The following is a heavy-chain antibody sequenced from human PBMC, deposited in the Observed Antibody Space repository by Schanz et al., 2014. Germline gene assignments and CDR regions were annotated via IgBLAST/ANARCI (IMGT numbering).Heavy chain of an antibody. V-gene: IGHV7-4-1*02. CDR3: ARARYGLDV. CDR2: INPTTGNP. CDR1: GYIFSSYA. J-gene: IGHJ6*02. Sequence: QLVQSGSEFRKPGASVKVSCKASGYIFSSYAIHWVRQAPGQGLEWMGWINPTTGNPGYAQGFTGRFVFSFDTSVSTAYLHISGLKDEDTAVYYCARARYGLDVWGQGTTVTVSS.